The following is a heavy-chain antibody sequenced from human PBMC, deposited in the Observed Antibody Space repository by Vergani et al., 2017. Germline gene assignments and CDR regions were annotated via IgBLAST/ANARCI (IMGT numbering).Heavy chain of an antibody. CDR3: ACVAVAGTVDY. J-gene: IGHJ4*02. Sequence: EVQLVESGGGVVQPGGSLRLSCAASGFTFDDYAMHWVRQAPGKGLEWVSLISGDGGSTYYADSVKGRFTISRDNSKNSLYLQMNSLRTEGTALYYCACVAVAGTVDYWGQGTLVTVSS. CDR1: GFTFDDYA. CDR2: ISGDGGST. D-gene: IGHD6-19*01. V-gene: IGHV3-43*02.